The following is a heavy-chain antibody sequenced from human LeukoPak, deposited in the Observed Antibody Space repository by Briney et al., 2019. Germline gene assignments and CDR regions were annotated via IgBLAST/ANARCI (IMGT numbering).Heavy chain of an antibody. CDR1: VGSISSGGYS. D-gene: IGHD3-9*01. CDR3: ARGDDILTGYYISKAFDI. V-gene: IGHV4-30-2*01. CDR2: IYHSGST. J-gene: IGHJ3*02. Sequence: SETLSLTCAVSVGSISSGGYSWSWIRQPPGRGLGWIGYIYHSGSTYYNPSLKSRVTISVDRSKNQFSLKLSSVTAADTAVYYCARGDDILTGYYISKAFDIWGQGTMVTVSS.